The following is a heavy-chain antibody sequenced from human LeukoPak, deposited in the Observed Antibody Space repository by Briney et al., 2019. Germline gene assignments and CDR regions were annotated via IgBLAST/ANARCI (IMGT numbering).Heavy chain of an antibody. CDR3: ARGEGDTAIDY. CDR1: XXTXSSYX. CDR2: IGTAGDT. V-gene: IGHV3-13*01. D-gene: IGHD5-18*01. J-gene: IGHJ4*02. Sequence: GGSLRXSXAAXXXTXSSYXMHWVRQATGKGLEWVSAIGTAGDTYYPGSVKGRFTISRENAKNSLYLQMNSLRAGDTAVYYCARGEGDTAIDYWGQGTLVTVSS.